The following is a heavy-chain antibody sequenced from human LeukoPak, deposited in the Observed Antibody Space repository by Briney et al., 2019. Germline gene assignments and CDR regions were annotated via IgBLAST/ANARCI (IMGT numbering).Heavy chain of an antibody. V-gene: IGHV1-69*05. J-gene: IGHJ3*02. CDR1: GGTFSSYA. CDR3: AGELCSSTSCQQNYAFDI. CDR2: IIPIFGTA. D-gene: IGHD2-2*01. Sequence: SVKVSCKASGGTFSSYAISWVRQAPGQGLEWMAGIIPIFGTANYAQKFQGRVTITTDESTSTAYMELSSLRSEDTAVYYCAGELCSSTSCQQNYAFDIWGQGTMVTVSS.